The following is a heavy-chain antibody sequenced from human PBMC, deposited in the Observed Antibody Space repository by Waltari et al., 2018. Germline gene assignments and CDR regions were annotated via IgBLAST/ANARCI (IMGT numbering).Heavy chain of an antibody. CDR1: GGSLSSYS. V-gene: IGHV4-59*08. J-gene: IGHJ4*02. D-gene: IGHD3-3*01. CDR3: ARHEVGLRFLEWHFDY. CDR2: IYYSGST. Sequence: QVQLQESGPGLVKPSETLSLTCTGTGGSLSSYSWSWIRQPPGKGLEWIGYIYYSGSTNYNPSLKSRVTISVDPSKNQFSLKLSSVTAADTAVYYCARHEVGLRFLEWHFDYWGQGTLVTVSS.